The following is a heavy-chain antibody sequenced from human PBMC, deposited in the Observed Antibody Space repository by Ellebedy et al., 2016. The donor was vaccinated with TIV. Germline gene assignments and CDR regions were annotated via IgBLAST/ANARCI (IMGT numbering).Heavy chain of an antibody. CDR2: ISYDGSNK. V-gene: IGHV3-30*18. CDR3: AKEAGTGSYSHY. CDR1: GFTFSGYG. J-gene: IGHJ4*02. Sequence: GESLKISCAASGFTFSGYGMHWVRQAPGKGLEWVAVISYDGSNKFYADSVKGRITISRDNSNNALYLQMNSLRVEDTAVYYCAKEAGTGSYSHYWGQGTLVTVSS. D-gene: IGHD1-1*01.